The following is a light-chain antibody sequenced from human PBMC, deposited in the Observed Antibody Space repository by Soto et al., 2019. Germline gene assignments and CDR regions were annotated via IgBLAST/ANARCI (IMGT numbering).Light chain of an antibody. CDR3: QQTNHFPFT. J-gene: IGKJ3*01. Sequence: IQLTQSPSSLSASVGDRVTITCRASQDIAIYLAWYQQKPGEAPKLLIYAASTLYGGVPSRFSGSGSGTDFALTITSLQAEDFATYFCQQTNHFPFTFGPGTKVDIK. CDR1: QDIAIY. CDR2: AAS. V-gene: IGKV1-9*01.